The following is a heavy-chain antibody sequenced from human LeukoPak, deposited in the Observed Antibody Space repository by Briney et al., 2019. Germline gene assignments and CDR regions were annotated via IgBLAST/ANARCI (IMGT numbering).Heavy chain of an antibody. CDR3: ARGGYSGYDNYYYYYMDV. J-gene: IGHJ6*03. D-gene: IGHD5-12*01. Sequence: PGGSLRLSCAASGFTFSSYSMNWVRQAPGKGLEWVSSISSSSSYIYYADSVKGRFTISRDNAKNSLYLQMNSLRAEDTAVYYCARGGYSGYDNYYYYYMDVWGKGTTVTVSS. CDR1: GFTFSSYS. V-gene: IGHV3-21*01. CDR2: ISSSSSYI.